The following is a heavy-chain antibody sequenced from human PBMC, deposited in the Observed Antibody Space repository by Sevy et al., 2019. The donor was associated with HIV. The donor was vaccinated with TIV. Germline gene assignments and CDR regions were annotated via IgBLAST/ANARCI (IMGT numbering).Heavy chain of an antibody. CDR3: ARDEYGYDSSGYYYGFAFGI. Sequence: GGSLRLSCAASGFTFSSYSMNWVRQAPGKGLEWVSSISSSSSYIYYADSVKGRFTISRDNAKNSLYLQMNSLRAEDTAVYYCARDEYGYDSSGYYYGFAFGIWGQGTMVTVSS. CDR2: ISSSSSYI. D-gene: IGHD3-22*01. V-gene: IGHV3-21*01. J-gene: IGHJ3*02. CDR1: GFTFSSYS.